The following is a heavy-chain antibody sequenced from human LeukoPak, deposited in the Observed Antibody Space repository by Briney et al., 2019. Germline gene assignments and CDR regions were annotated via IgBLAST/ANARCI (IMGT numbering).Heavy chain of an antibody. D-gene: IGHD5-12*01. J-gene: IGHJ4*02. CDR2: VSGSGGST. V-gene: IGHV3-23*01. Sequence: PGGSLRLSCAASGLTFSSYAMSWVRQAPGKGPEWVSGVSGSGGSTYYADSVKGRFTISRDNSKNTLYLQMNSLRAEDTAVYYCAKDLDIVATIIGNWGQGTPVTVSS. CDR1: GLTFSSYA. CDR3: AKDLDIVATIIGN.